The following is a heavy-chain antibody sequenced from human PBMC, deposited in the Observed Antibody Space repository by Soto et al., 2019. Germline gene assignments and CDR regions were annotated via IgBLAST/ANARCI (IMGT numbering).Heavy chain of an antibody. V-gene: IGHV3-73*02. D-gene: IGHD5-12*01. J-gene: IGHJ3*02. CDR2: IRARAYDYAT. Sequence: EVQLVESGGGLVQPGGSLKLSCAASGFTFSDSAIHWVRQPSGKGLEWIGRIRARAYDYATIYTESMKGRVTISRDDSKNTAYLQMHSLKTEDTAMYYCTKWLQSPDAFDIWGQGTVVTVSS. CDR3: TKWLQSPDAFDI. CDR1: GFTFSDSA.